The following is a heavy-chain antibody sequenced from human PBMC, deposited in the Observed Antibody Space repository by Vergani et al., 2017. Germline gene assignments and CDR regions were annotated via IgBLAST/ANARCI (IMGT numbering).Heavy chain of an antibody. V-gene: IGHV3-15*01. Sequence: EVQLLESGGGSAQPGESLRLSCAASGFTFIMHAMSWVRQAPGKGLEWIGRIRSKNDGGTADYAAPLKGRFTISRDDSKDSAFLLVNNLKTEDTAVYFCYTDYHDYWGQGTLVTVSS. J-gene: IGHJ4*02. D-gene: IGHD2-2*02. CDR3: YTDYHDY. CDR2: IRSKNDGGTA. CDR1: GFTFIMHA.